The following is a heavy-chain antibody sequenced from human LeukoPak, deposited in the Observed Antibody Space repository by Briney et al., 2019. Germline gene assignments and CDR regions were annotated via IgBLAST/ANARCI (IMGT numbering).Heavy chain of an antibody. Sequence: RGSLRLSCAASGFTFSNAWMSWVRQAPGKGLEWVSATSSSDAGTYHAESVRGRFTISRDNSKNTLYLQMNSLRADDAAVYYCARAPVTSCRGAFCYPFDIWGQGTLVTVSS. CDR3: ARAPVTSCRGAFCYPFDI. CDR1: GFTFSNAW. V-gene: IGHV3-23*01. J-gene: IGHJ4*02. D-gene: IGHD2-15*01. CDR2: TSSSDAGT.